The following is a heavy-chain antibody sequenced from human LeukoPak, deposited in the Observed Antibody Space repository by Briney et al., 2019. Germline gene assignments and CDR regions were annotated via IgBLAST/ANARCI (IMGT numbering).Heavy chain of an antibody. CDR3: AKSLEGATGGY. Sequence: PGGSLRLSCAASGFTFSGYGMHWVRQAPGKGLEWVAVIWYDGSNKYYADSVKGRFTISRDNFKNTLYLQMNSLRAEDTAVYYCAKSLEGATGGYWGQGTLVTVSS. D-gene: IGHD1-26*01. CDR1: GFTFSGYG. V-gene: IGHV3-30*02. J-gene: IGHJ4*02. CDR2: IWYDGSNK.